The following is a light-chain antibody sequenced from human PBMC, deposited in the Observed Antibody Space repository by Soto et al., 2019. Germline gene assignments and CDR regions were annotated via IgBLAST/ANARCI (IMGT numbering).Light chain of an antibody. V-gene: IGKV1-33*01. CDR3: QQYDNPPIT. J-gene: IGKJ3*01. CDR2: DAS. Sequence: DIQMTQSPSSLSASVGDRVTITCQASQDISNYLNWYQQKPGKAPKLLIYDASNLETGVPSRFSGSGSVTDFTFTISSLQPKDIATYYCQQYDNPPITFGPANKVDIK. CDR1: QDISNY.